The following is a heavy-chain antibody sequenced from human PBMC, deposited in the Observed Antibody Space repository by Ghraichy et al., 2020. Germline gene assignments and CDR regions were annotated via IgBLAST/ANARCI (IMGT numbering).Heavy chain of an antibody. CDR1: GYTFTSYG. V-gene: IGHV1-18*04. J-gene: IGHJ4*02. CDR2: ISAYNGNT. CDR3: ARDLWDIVGAPGLSEFDY. Sequence: ASVKVSCKASGYTFTSYGISWVRQAPGQGLEWMGWISAYNGNTNYAQKLQGRVTMTTDTSTSTAYMELRSLRSDDTAVYYCARDLWDIVGAPGLSEFDYWGQGTLVTVSS. D-gene: IGHD1-26*01.